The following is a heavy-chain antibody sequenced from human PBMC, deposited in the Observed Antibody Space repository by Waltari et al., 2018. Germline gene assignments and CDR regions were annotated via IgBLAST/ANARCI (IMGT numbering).Heavy chain of an antibody. J-gene: IGHJ3*01. CDR2: ISYNGAT. Sequence: PGLVKPSETLALTCSVSGGSITTNRHYWGWIRQPPGQGLEWIGTISYNGATYSSPSLRGRLTLSRDTTMNQLSLKLGSVTAADTAVYYCATYIGASVGTAAFDVWGQGTMVTVSS. D-gene: IGHD5-12*01. CDR1: GGSITTNRHY. CDR3: ATYIGASVGTAAFDV. V-gene: IGHV4-39*01.